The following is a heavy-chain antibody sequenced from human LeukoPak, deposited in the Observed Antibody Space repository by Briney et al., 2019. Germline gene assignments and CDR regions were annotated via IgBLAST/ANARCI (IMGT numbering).Heavy chain of an antibody. Sequence: GGSLRLSCAASGFTFSSYGMHWVRQAPGKGLEWVAVIWYDGSNKYYADSVKGRFTIPRDNSKNTLYLQMNSLRAEDTAVYYCARSSGSYYFDYWGQGTLVTVSP. CDR3: ARSSGSYYFDY. J-gene: IGHJ4*02. V-gene: IGHV3-33*01. CDR1: GFTFSSYG. D-gene: IGHD1-26*01. CDR2: IWYDGSNK.